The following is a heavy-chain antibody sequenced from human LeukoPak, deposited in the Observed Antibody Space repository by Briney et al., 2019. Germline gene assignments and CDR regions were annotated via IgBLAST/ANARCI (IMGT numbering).Heavy chain of an antibody. J-gene: IGHJ3*02. CDR2: ISSSGSYT. V-gene: IGHV3-11*03. D-gene: IGHD2-21*01. CDR1: GFTFRDYY. CDR3: VRTRDAVTGAFDI. Sequence: PGGSLRLSCAASGFTFRDYYMSWIRQAPGKGLEWVSYISSSGSYTKKADSVEGRFTISRDNAKNSMYLQMNSLRAEDTAVYYCVRTRDAVTGAFDIWGQGTMVTVSS.